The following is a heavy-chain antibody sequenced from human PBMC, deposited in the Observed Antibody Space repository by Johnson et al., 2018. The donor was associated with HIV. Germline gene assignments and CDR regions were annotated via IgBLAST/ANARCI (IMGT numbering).Heavy chain of an antibody. D-gene: IGHD1-26*01. J-gene: IGHJ3*02. Sequence: VQLLESGGGVVQPGRSLRLSSAASGFTFSSYGMHWVRQAPGKGLEWVAVIWYDGSNKYYADSVKGRFTISRDNAKNSLYLQMNSLRAEDTAVYYCASGRSYYLGGAFDIWGQGTMVTVSS. CDR1: GFTFSSYG. CDR3: ASGRSYYLGGAFDI. V-gene: IGHV3-33*08. CDR2: IWYDGSNK.